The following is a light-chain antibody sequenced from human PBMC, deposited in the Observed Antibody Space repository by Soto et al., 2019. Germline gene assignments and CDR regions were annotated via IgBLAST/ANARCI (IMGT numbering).Light chain of an antibody. V-gene: IGLV2-23*01. J-gene: IGLJ2*01. CDR1: SSDVGNYNL. CDR2: EGN. Sequence: QPALTQPASVSGSPGQSITISCTGTSSDVGNYNLVSWYQQHPGKAPKVMIYEGNKRPSGVSNRFSGSKSGNTASLTISGLQAEDEADYYCCSFAGSASWVFGGGTKLTVL. CDR3: CSFAGSASWV.